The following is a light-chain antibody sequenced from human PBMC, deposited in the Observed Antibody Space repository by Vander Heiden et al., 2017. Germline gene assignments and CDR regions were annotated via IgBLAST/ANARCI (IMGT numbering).Light chain of an antibody. CDR2: EVS. CDR3: SSYTSSSTPV. V-gene: IGLV2-14*01. J-gene: IGLJ2*01. CDR1: SSDVGGYNY. Sequence: QSALPQPASVSGSPGQSITISCTGTSSDVGGYNYVSWYQQHPGKAPKLMRYEVSNRPSGVSNRFSGSKSGNTASLTISGLQAEDEADYYCSSYTSSSTPVFGGGTKLTVL.